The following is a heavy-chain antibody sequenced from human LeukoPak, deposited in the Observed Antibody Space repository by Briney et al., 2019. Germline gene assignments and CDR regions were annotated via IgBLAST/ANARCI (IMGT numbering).Heavy chain of an antibody. CDR2: INPNSGGT. D-gene: IGHD6-19*01. J-gene: IGHJ4*02. Sequence: ASVKVSCKASGYTFTGYYMHWVRQAPGQGLEWMGWINPNSGGTNYAQKFQGRVTMTRDTPISTAYMELSRLRSDDTAVYYCARGQRWAVAGSRGYYFDYWGQGTLVTVSS. CDR3: ARGQRWAVAGSRGYYFDY. CDR1: GYTFTGYY. V-gene: IGHV1-2*02.